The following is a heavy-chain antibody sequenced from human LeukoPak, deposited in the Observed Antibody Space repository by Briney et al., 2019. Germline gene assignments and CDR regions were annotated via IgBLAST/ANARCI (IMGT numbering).Heavy chain of an antibody. Sequence: PGESLKISCQGSEYSFATYWIAWLRQMPGKGLEWMGIIYPSDSDTRYSPSFQGQVTISADKSIKTAYLQWSSLKASDTAMYYCARPLQGIVGATGFDYWGQGTLVTVSS. D-gene: IGHD1-26*01. J-gene: IGHJ4*02. CDR2: IYPSDSDT. CDR3: ARPLQGIVGATGFDY. V-gene: IGHV5-51*01. CDR1: EYSFATYW.